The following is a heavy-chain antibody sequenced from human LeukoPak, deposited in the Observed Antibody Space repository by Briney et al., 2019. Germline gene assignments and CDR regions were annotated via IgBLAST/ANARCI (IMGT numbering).Heavy chain of an antibody. CDR2: IYYSGST. J-gene: IGHJ3*02. Sequence: SETLSLTCTVSSDSISSSSYYWGWIRQPSGKGLEWIGTIYYSGSTYYNPSLKSRVTISVDTSKNQFSLKLSSVTSADTAVYYCARYYYDNSGSIYAFDIWGQGTMVTVSS. D-gene: IGHD3-22*01. CDR3: ARYYYDNSGSIYAFDI. V-gene: IGHV4-39*07. CDR1: SDSISSSSYY.